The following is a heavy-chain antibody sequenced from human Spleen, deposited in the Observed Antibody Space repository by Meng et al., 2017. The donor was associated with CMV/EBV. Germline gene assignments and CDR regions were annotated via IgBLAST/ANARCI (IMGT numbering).Heavy chain of an antibody. CDR3: ARSITMIGGVGY. CDR1: GGSISSGDYY. D-gene: IGHD3-10*01. V-gene: IGHV4-30-4*08. J-gene: IGHJ4*02. Sequence: VPLQESGPGLVKPSQTLSLTCTVSGGSISSGDYYWSWIRQPPGKGLEWIGYIYYSGSTYYNPSLKSRVTISVDTSKNQFSLKLSSVTAADTAVYYCARSITMIGGVGYWGQGTLVTVSS. CDR2: IYYSGST.